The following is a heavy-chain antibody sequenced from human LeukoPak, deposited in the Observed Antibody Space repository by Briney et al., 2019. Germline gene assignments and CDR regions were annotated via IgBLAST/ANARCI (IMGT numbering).Heavy chain of an antibody. Sequence: LEWVAVISYDGSNKYYADSVKGRFTISRDNSKNTLYLQMNSLRAEDTAVYYCARGGITFDYWGQGTLVTVSS. CDR3: ARGGITFDY. J-gene: IGHJ4*02. CDR2: ISYDGSNK. V-gene: IGHV3-30-3*01. D-gene: IGHD3-10*01.